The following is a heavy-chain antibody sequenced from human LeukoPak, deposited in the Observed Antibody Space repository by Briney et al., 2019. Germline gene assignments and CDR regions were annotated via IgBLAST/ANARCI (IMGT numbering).Heavy chain of an antibody. Sequence: WASVKVSCKASGGTFSSYAISWVRQAPGQGLEWMGRIIPILGIANYAQKFQGRVTITADKSTSTAYMELSSLRSEDTAVYYCARGSPRLYYFDYWGQGTLVTVSS. CDR3: ARGSPRLYYFDY. V-gene: IGHV1-69*04. CDR2: IIPILGIA. J-gene: IGHJ4*02. D-gene: IGHD1-26*01. CDR1: GGTFSSYA.